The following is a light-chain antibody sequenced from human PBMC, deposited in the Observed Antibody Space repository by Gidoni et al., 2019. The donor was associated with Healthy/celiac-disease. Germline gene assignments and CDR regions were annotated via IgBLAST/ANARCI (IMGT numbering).Light chain of an antibody. Sequence: QSALTQPASVSGSSGQSITIYCTGTSSDVWSYNLFSWFQQHPGKAPKLMIYEVSKRPSGVSNRFSGSKSGNTSSLTISGLQAEDEAYYYCCSYAGSSTLVFGGGTKLTVL. CDR2: EVS. V-gene: IGLV2-23*02. CDR3: CSYAGSSTLV. J-gene: IGLJ2*01. CDR1: SSDVWSYNL.